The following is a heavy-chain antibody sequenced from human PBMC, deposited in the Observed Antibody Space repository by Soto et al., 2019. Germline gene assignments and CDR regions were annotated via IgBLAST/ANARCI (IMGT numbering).Heavy chain of an antibody. D-gene: IGHD3-22*01. Sequence: ASVKVSCKASGFTFTSFYMHWVRQAPGQGPEWMGIMHPYGGSTGYAQKFQGRVTLTRDTSTRTDYMELSSLRSDDTAVYYCAILYYYDSGDYYSNYQYYGMDVWGQGTTVTVSS. CDR3: AILYYYDSGDYYSNYQYYGMDV. V-gene: IGHV1-46*01. J-gene: IGHJ6*02. CDR2: MHPYGGST. CDR1: GFTFTSFY.